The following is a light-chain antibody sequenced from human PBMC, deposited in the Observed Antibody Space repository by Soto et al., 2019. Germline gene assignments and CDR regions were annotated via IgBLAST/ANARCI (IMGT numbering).Light chain of an antibody. CDR2: APS. CDR1: QSIRNY. J-gene: IGKJ1*01. CDR3: QQTDSTPQT. Sequence: DIQMTQSPSSLSASVGDRVTISCRASQSIRNYVSWYQQKPGTAPKLLIRAPSTLQSGVPSRFSGSGSGTEFTLTISSLQIEDFATYFCQQTDSTPQTFGQGTNVEI. V-gene: IGKV1-39*01.